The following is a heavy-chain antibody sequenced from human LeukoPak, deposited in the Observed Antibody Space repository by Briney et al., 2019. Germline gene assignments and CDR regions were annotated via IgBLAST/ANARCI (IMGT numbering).Heavy chain of an antibody. J-gene: IGHJ4*02. CDR3: AREDAWYFDY. D-gene: IGHD2-2*01. CDR2: ISSSSSSI. CDR1: GFTF. Sequence: GGSLRLSCAASGFTFNWVRQAPGKGLEWVSSISSSSSSIYYADSVKGRFTISRDNAKNSLYLQMNSLRAEDTAVYYCAREDAWYFDYWGQGTLVTVSS. V-gene: IGHV3-21*01.